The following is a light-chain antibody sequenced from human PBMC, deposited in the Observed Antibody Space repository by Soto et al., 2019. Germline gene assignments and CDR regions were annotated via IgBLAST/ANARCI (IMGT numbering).Light chain of an antibody. CDR2: GAS. CDR1: QSVSSSY. CDR3: LQYRRSPYT. Sequence: EIVLTQSPGTLSLSPGERATLSCRASQSVSSSYLAWYQQKPGQAPRPLIYGASSRATGIPDRFSGSGSGTVFTLTLVSLDPEDFAVYYRLQYRRSPYTFGQGTKLEIK. J-gene: IGKJ2*01. V-gene: IGKV3-20*01.